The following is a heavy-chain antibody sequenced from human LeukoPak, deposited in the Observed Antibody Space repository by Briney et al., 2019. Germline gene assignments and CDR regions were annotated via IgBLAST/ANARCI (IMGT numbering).Heavy chain of an antibody. CDR3: AKPPYYYDSSGYYLDY. V-gene: IGHV3-30*18. J-gene: IGHJ4*02. CDR2: ISYDGSNK. D-gene: IGHD3-22*01. Sequence: GGSLRLSCAASGFTFSSYGMHWVRQAPGKGLEWAAVISYDGSNKYYADSVKGRFTISRDNSKNTLYLQMNSLRAEDTDVYYCAKPPYYYDSSGYYLDYWGQGTLVTVSS. CDR1: GFTFSSYG.